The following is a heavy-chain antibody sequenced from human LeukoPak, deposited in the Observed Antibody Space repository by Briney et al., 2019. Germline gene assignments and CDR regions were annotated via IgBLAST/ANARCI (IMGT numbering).Heavy chain of an antibody. V-gene: IGHV3-30*04. Sequence: GRSLRLSYAASGFTFSSYAMHWVRQAPGKGLEWVAVISYDGSNKYYADSVKGRFTISRDNSKNTLYLQMNSLRAEDTAVYYCARGLSIAAATPNFDYWGQGTLVTVSS. CDR3: ARGLSIAAATPNFDY. J-gene: IGHJ4*02. CDR2: ISYDGSNK. D-gene: IGHD6-13*01. CDR1: GFTFSSYA.